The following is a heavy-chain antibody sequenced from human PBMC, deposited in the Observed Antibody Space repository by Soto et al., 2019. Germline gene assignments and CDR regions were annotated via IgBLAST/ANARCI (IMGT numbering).Heavy chain of an antibody. V-gene: IGHV3-30*18. J-gene: IGHJ4*02. CDR2: ISYDATNK. CDR3: AKNLVLWNGYWPSLDF. Sequence: PGGSLRLSCAGSGFTFSSCGVHWVRQAPGNGLECVAVISYDATNKNYADSVSGRFIISRDNSKITLFLQMHSLRAEDTAIFYCAKNLVLWNGYWPSLDFGGQGSMVTVSS. CDR1: GFTFSSCG. D-gene: IGHD3-3*01.